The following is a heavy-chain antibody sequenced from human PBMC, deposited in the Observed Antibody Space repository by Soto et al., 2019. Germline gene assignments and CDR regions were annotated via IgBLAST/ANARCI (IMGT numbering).Heavy chain of an antibody. J-gene: IGHJ6*02. Sequence: SETLSLTCTVSGGSISSYYWSWIRQPPGKGLEWIGYIYYSGSTNYNPSLKSRVTISVDTSKNQFSLKLSSVTAADTAVYYCARQAGSIVVVVAAPMEVWGQGTTVTVSS. CDR3: ARQAGSIVVVVAAPMEV. V-gene: IGHV4-59*08. D-gene: IGHD2-15*01. CDR2: IYYSGST. CDR1: GGSISSYY.